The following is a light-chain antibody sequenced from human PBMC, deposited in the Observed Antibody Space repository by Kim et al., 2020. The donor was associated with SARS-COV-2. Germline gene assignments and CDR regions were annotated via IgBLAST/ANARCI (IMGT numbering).Light chain of an antibody. V-gene: IGLV2-8*01. CDR2: EVS. CDR3: SSYAGSNNYV. CDR1: SSDVGGYNY. Sequence: QSDTTACTGTSSDVGGYNYVSWYQQHPGKAPKLMIYEVSTRPSGVPDRFSGSKCGNTASLTVSGLQAEDEADYYCSSYAGSNNYVFGTGTKVTVL. J-gene: IGLJ1*01.